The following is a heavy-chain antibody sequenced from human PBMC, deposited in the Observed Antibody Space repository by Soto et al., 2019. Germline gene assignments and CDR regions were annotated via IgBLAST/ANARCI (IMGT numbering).Heavy chain of an antibody. D-gene: IGHD3-10*01. Sequence: QVQLQQWGAGLLKPSETLSLTCSVYGGSFSGYYWSWIRQPPGKGLEWIGEINHSGTTNYNPSLKSRVTISVDTSKNQFYLKLRSVTAADTAVYYCARGVRGSGSSPFDPWGQGTLVTVSS. CDR2: INHSGTT. CDR1: GGSFSGYY. CDR3: ARGVRGSGSSPFDP. J-gene: IGHJ5*02. V-gene: IGHV4-34*01.